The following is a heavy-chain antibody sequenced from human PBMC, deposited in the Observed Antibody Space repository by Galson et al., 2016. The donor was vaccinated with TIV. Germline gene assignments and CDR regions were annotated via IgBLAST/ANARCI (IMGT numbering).Heavy chain of an antibody. CDR3: ARTDTLKNYYDSSGYYPF. CDR1: ANTFISYA. V-gene: IGHV1-69*01. CDR2: IISIFRTT. J-gene: IGHJ4*02. D-gene: IGHD3-22*01. Sequence: QSGAEVKKPGESLKISCKASANTFISYAITWVRQAPGQGLEWMGGIISIFRTTQYAQKFQGRVTITADESMSTAYMELSSLRSDDTAVYYCARTDTLKNYYDSSGYYPFWGQGTLVTVSS.